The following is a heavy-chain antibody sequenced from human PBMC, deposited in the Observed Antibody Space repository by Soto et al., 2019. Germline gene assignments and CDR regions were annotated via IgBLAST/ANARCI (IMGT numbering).Heavy chain of an antibody. CDR1: GGSISSSSYY. D-gene: IGHD3-9*01. J-gene: IGHJ5*02. CDR2: IYYSGST. V-gene: IGHV4-39*02. Sequence: SETLSLTCTVSGGSISSSSYYWGWIRQPPGKGLEWIGSIYYSGSTYYNPSLKSRVTISVDTSKNQFSLQLSSVTAADTAVYYCARENYDILTGYPSGWFDPWGQGTLVTVSS. CDR3: ARENYDILTGYPSGWFDP.